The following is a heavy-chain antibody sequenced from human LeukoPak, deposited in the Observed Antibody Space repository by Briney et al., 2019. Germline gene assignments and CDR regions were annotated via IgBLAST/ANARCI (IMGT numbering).Heavy chain of an antibody. V-gene: IGHV4-59*01. CDR3: AEYIRRSGTYNFDF. CDR1: GGSISPYY. D-gene: IGHD5-24*01. Sequence: SETLSLTCTVSGGSISPYYWSWILQPPGKGLEWIGYVYYSGSTNYNPSLKSRVTMSVDASKNQFSLKLGSVTAADTAVYYCAEYIRRSGTYNFDFWGQGTLVTVSS. CDR2: VYYSGST. J-gene: IGHJ4*02.